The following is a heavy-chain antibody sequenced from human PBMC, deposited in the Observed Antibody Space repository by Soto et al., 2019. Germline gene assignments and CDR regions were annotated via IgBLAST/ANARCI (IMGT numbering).Heavy chain of an antibody. CDR3: ARHRYYGSGSYQFDY. CDR1: GYSFTSYW. CDR2: IDPSDSYT. Sequence: GESLKISCKGSGYSFTSYWISWVRQMPGKGLEWMGRIDPSDSYTNYSPSFQGHVTISADKSISTAYLQWSSLKASDTAMYYCARHRYYGSGSYQFDYWGQGTLVTVSS. V-gene: IGHV5-10-1*01. J-gene: IGHJ4*02. D-gene: IGHD3-10*01.